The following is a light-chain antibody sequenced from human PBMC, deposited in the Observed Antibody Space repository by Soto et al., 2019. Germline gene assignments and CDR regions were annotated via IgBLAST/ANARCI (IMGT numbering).Light chain of an antibody. CDR1: QSLLHSNGYKY. V-gene: IGKV2-28*01. CDR2: LGS. Sequence: DVVLTQSLLSLPVTPGEPASISCRSSQSLLHSNGYKYLDWYLQKTGQSPQLLIYLGSNRASGVPDRFSGSGSGTDFTLKISRVEAEDVGVYYCMQALQTPPTFGQGTKVEIK. CDR3: MQALQTPPT. J-gene: IGKJ1*01.